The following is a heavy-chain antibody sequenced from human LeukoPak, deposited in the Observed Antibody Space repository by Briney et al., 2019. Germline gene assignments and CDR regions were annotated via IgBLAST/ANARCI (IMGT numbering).Heavy chain of an antibody. V-gene: IGHV4-4*09. CDR1: GGSISSYY. CDR3: ARHMSGYDSTFDY. D-gene: IGHD5-12*01. Sequence: SETPSLTCTVSGGSISSYYWSWIRQPPGKGLEWIGYIYTSGSTNYNPSLKSRVTISVDTSKNQFSLKLSSVTAADTAVYYCARHMSGYDSTFDYWGQGTLVTVSS. CDR2: IYTSGST. J-gene: IGHJ4*02.